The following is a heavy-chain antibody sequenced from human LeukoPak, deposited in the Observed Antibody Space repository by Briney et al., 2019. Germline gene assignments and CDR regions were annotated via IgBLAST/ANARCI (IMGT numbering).Heavy chain of an antibody. Sequence: GGSLRLSCAASGFIFSDYYMSWIRQAPGKGLEGVAYISRSDGMVYYADSVKGRFTVSVENAKSSLFLQMNTLRGEDSAVYYCARGPNHYAYYDLAVWGQGPTVIVSS. CDR1: GFIFSDYY. CDR2: ISRSDGMV. V-gene: IGHV3-11*01. CDR3: ARGPNHYAYYDLAV. J-gene: IGHJ6*02.